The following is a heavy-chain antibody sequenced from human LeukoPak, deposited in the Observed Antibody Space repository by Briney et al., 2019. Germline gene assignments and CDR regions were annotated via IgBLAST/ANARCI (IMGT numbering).Heavy chain of an antibody. D-gene: IGHD6-19*01. Sequence: GGSLRLSCTASGFTFGDYAMSWFRQAPGKGLEWVGFIRSKAYGGTTEYAASVKGRFTISRDDSKSIAYLQMNSLKTEDTAVYYCTRGIAVAQLLFDYWGQGTLVTVSS. V-gene: IGHV3-49*03. CDR3: TRGIAVAQLLFDY. CDR2: IRSKAYGGTT. J-gene: IGHJ4*02. CDR1: GFTFGDYA.